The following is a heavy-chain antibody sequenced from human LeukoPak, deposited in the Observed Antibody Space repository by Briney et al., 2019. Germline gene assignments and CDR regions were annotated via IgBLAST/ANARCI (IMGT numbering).Heavy chain of an antibody. CDR2: ISSSSSYI. CDR1: GFTFSSYS. D-gene: IGHD6-19*01. CDR3: ARPAGSSGWYW. V-gene: IGHV3-21*01. Sequence: GGSLRLSCAASGFTFSSYSTNWVRQAPGKGLEWVSSISSSSSYIYYADSVKGRFTISRDNAKNSLYLQMNSLRAEDTAVYYCARPAGSSGWYWWGQGTLVTVSS. J-gene: IGHJ4*02.